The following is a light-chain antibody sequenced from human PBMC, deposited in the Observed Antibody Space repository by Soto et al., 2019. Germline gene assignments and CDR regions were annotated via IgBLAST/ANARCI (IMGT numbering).Light chain of an antibody. J-gene: IGLJ1*01. CDR2: DVS. Sequence: QSALTQPASVSGSPGRSITISCTGTSSDIDAYNYVSWYQQHPGKAPKLMIYDVSYRPSGISNRFSGSKSGNTASLTISGLQAEDEADYYCGSYTTSSNYVFGTGTKVTVL. CDR3: GSYTTSSNYV. CDR1: SSDIDAYNY. V-gene: IGLV2-14*01.